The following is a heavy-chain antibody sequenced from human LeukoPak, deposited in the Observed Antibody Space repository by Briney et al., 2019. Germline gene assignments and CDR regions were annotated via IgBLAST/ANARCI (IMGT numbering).Heavy chain of an antibody. D-gene: IGHD3-10*01. CDR1: GYSFIRYA. V-gene: IGHV1-3*01. Sequence: ASVKVSCKASGYSFIRYALHWVRQAPGQRPEWMGWVNGGNDKTAYSKKFQGRVTITRDTSASTAYMELSSLRSEDTAVYYCARDRRGWFDPWGQGTLVTVSS. CDR3: ARDRRGWFDP. J-gene: IGHJ5*02. CDR2: VNGGNDKT.